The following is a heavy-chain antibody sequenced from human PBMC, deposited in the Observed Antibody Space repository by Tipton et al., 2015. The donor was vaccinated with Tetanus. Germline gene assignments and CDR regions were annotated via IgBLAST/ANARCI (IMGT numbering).Heavy chain of an antibody. J-gene: IGHJ4*02. V-gene: IGHV1-3*01. CDR3: ARGPGGYDSSGYYSDYGHY. Sequence: QLVQSGAEVKKPGASVKVSCKASGYTFTSYAMHWVRQAPGQRLEWMGWINAGNGNTKYSQKFQGRVTITRDTSASTAYMELSSLRSEDTAVYYCARGPGGYDSSGYYSDYGHYWGQGTLVTVSS. CDR1: GYTFTSYA. CDR2: INAGNGNT. D-gene: IGHD3-22*01.